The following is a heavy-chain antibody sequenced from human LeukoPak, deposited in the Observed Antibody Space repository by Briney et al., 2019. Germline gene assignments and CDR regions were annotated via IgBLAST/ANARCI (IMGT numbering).Heavy chain of an antibody. J-gene: IGHJ4*02. Sequence: SETLSLTCTVSGGSISGYYWSWIRQPPGKGLEWIGFIYYSGTTNYNPSLKSRVNMSLDTSKNQFSLKLSSVTAADTAVYYCARGIGDILTGYSDYWGQGTLVTVSS. CDR1: GGSISGYY. CDR3: ARGIGDILTGYSDY. CDR2: IYYSGTT. V-gene: IGHV4-59*12. D-gene: IGHD3-9*01.